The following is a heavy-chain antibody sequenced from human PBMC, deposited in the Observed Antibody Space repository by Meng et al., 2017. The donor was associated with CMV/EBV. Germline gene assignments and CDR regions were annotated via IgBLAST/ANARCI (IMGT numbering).Heavy chain of an antibody. CDR1: GYTFTGYY. Sequence: ASVQVSCKASGYTFTGYYMHWVRQAPGHGFEWMGWINPNSGGTNYAQKFQGRVTMTSDTSISTAYMELSRLRSDYTAVYYCARKRRYCSSTSCPGAYGMDVWGQGTTVTVSS. J-gene: IGHJ6*02. V-gene: IGHV1-2*02. CDR2: INPNSGGT. CDR3: ARKRRYCSSTSCPGAYGMDV. D-gene: IGHD2-2*01.